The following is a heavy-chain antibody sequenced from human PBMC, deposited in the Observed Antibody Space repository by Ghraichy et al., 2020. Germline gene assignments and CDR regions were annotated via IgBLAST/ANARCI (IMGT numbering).Heavy chain of an antibody. V-gene: IGHV4-34*01. CDR3: GRGEDRAKLGINPY. Sequence: ESLNISCAVYGGSFTGYYWTWIRQPPGKGLEWIGEVHPSGSPTYNPSLQSRVILSVDTSKNHFSLELTSVTAADTAVYYCGRGEDRAKLGINPYWGQGTLVTVSS. J-gene: IGHJ4*02. D-gene: IGHD7-27*01. CDR1: GGSFTGYY. CDR2: VHPSGSP.